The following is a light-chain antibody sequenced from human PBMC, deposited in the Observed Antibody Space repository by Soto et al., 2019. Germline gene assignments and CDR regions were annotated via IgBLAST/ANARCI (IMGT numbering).Light chain of an antibody. Sequence: EIVMTQSPATLSVSPGEGATLSCKASQNVYTNLAWYQQRPGQPPRLLIYDASTRATGISARFSGSGYGTECTRNSRSLQSEDFAVYFCQQCRNWPLTFGGGTKVEIK. CDR2: DAS. CDR3: QQCRNWPLT. V-gene: IGKV3-15*01. J-gene: IGKJ4*01. CDR1: QNVYTN.